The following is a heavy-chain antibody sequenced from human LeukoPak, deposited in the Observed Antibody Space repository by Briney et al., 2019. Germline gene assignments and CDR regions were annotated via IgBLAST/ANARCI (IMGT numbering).Heavy chain of an antibody. CDR1: GFTFSSYP. Sequence: GGSLRLSCAASGFTFSSYPMNWVRQAPGKGLEWVSVISGSGGATFYGDSVQGRFTISRDNAKNSLYLQMNSLRAEDTAVYYCARAYFDYWGQGTLVTVSS. J-gene: IGHJ4*02. V-gene: IGHV3-23*01. D-gene: IGHD2-21*01. CDR3: ARAYFDY. CDR2: ISGSGGAT.